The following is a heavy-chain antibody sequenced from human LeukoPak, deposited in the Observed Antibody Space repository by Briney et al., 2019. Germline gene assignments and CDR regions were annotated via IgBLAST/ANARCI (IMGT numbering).Heavy chain of an antibody. CDR3: ARRYYGSGSPLGY. CDR2: INHSGST. J-gene: IGHJ4*02. CDR1: GGSFSGYY. V-gene: IGHV4-34*01. Sequence: SETLSLTCAVYGGSFSGYYGSWIRQPPGKGLEWIGEINHSGSTNYNPSLKSRVTISVDTSKNQFSLKLSSVTAADTAVYYCARRYYGSGSPLGYWGQGTLVTVSS. D-gene: IGHD3-10*01.